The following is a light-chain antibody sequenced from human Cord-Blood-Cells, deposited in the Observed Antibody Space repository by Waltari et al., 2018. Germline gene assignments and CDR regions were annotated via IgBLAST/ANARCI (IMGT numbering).Light chain of an antibody. J-gene: IGKJ3*01. CDR3: QQYDNLPFT. CDR2: DAS. CDR1: QDISNY. Sequence: DIQMTQSPSSLSAYVGVRVTITCQASQDISNYLNWYQQKPGKAPKLLIYDASNLETGVPSRFSGSGSGTDFTFTISSLQPEDIATYYCQQYDNLPFTFGPGTKVDIK. V-gene: IGKV1-33*01.